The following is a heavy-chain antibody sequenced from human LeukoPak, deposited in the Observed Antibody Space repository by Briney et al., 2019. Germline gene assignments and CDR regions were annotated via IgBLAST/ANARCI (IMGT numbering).Heavy chain of an antibody. Sequence: ASVKVSCKASGYTFTSYAMHWVRQAPGQRLEWMGWINAGNGNTKYSQKFRGRVTITRDTSASTAYMELSSLRSEDTAVYYCARGGRTGYFDYWGQGTLVTVSS. V-gene: IGHV1-3*01. D-gene: IGHD7-27*01. CDR3: ARGGRTGYFDY. CDR1: GYTFTSYA. CDR2: INAGNGNT. J-gene: IGHJ4*02.